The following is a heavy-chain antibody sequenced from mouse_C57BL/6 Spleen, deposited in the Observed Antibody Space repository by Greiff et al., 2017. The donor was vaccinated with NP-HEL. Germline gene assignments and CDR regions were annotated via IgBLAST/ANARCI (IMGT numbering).Heavy chain of an antibody. Sequence: QVHVKQSGAELARPGASVKMSCKASGYTFTSYTMHWVKQRPGQGLEWIGYINPSSGYTKYNQKFKDKATLTADKSSSTAYMQLSSLTSEDSAVYYCARGLLRYWYFDVWGTGTTVTVSS. J-gene: IGHJ1*03. CDR1: GYTFTSYT. V-gene: IGHV1-4*01. D-gene: IGHD1-1*01. CDR3: ARGLLRYWYFDV. CDR2: INPSSGYT.